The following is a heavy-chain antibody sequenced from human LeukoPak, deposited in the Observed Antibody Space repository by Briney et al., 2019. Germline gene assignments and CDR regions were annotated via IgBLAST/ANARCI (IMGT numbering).Heavy chain of an antibody. CDR1: GGSFSGYY. CDR2: INHSGST. Sequence: KASETLSLTCAFYGGSFSGYYWSWIRQPPGKGLEWIGEINHSGSTNYNPSLKSRVTISLDTSRNQFSLKLNSVTAADTAVYYCAKSNGYGLIDIWGQGTMVTVSS. V-gene: IGHV4-34*01. J-gene: IGHJ3*02. CDR3: AKSNGYGLIDI. D-gene: IGHD3-22*01.